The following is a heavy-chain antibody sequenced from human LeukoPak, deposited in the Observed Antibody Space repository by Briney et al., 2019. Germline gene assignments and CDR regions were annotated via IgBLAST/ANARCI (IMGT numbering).Heavy chain of an antibody. CDR3: AKANSITIFGVISPVDY. Sequence: GGSLRLSCAASGFTFDDYAMHWVRQAPGKGLEWVSAISGSGGSTYYADSVKGRFTISRDNSKNTLYLQMNSLRAEDTAVYYCAKANSITIFGVISPVDYWGQGTLVTVSS. V-gene: IGHV3-23*01. CDR1: GFTFDDYA. D-gene: IGHD3-3*01. CDR2: ISGSGGST. J-gene: IGHJ4*02.